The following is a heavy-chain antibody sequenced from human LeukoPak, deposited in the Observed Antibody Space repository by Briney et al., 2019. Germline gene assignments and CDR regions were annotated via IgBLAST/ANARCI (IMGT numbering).Heavy chain of an antibody. V-gene: IGHV3-7*03. Sequence: GGSLRLSCAASGFTFSSYWMSWVRQAPGKGLEWVANIKQDGSEKYYVGSVKGRFTISRDNAKNSLYLQMNSLRAEDTAVYYCAKVPYDSSGYYYFDYWGQGTLVTVSS. CDR1: GFTFSSYW. D-gene: IGHD3-22*01. CDR2: IKQDGSEK. J-gene: IGHJ4*02. CDR3: AKVPYDSSGYYYFDY.